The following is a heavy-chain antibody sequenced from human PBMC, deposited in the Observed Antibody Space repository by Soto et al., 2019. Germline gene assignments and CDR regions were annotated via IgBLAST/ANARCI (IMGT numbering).Heavy chain of an antibody. J-gene: IGHJ5*02. CDR3: AKTPIGYCNGITCSNGFDP. CDR2: ISYSGST. V-gene: IGHV4-59*08. Sequence: QVQLQESGPGLVKPSQTLSLTCSVSGGSITSDYWSWIRQPPGKGLEWIGYISYSGSTYVNPSLKSRVTISADKSKNHFSLKLTSVTAADTAVYYCAKTPIGYCNGITCSNGFDPWGQGTLVTVYS. CDR1: GGSITSDY. D-gene: IGHD2-15*01.